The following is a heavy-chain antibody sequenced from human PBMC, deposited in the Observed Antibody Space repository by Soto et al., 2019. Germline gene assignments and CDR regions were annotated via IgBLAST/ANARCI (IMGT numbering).Heavy chain of an antibody. J-gene: IGHJ4*02. V-gene: IGHV2-5*02. CDR2: VYWDDDK. D-gene: IGHD2-15*01. CDR3: AHTGHGGTGYFFDY. CDR1: GFALSTRGVS. Sequence: QITLKESGPTLVKPTQTLALTCTFSGFALSTRGVSVGWIRQPPGKALEWLALVYWDDDKRYSPSLRSRLTITKHTSKSQAVLTLTNLDPVDTATYYCAHTGHGGTGYFFDYWGQGTLVTVSS.